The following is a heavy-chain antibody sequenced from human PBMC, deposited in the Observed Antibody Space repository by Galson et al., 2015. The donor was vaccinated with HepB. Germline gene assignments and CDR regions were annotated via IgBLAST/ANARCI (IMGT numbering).Heavy chain of an antibody. CDR2: ISSSGGST. CDR1: GFTFSSYG. J-gene: IGHJ4*02. Sequence: SLRLSCAASGFTFSSYGMSWVRQAPGKGLEWVSGISSSGGSTYYADSVKGRFTISRDNFKNTLFLQIDSLTSEDTAVYYCAIMTAGTYADYWGQGTLVTVSS. V-gene: IGHV3-23*01. D-gene: IGHD2-21*02. CDR3: AIMTAGTYADY.